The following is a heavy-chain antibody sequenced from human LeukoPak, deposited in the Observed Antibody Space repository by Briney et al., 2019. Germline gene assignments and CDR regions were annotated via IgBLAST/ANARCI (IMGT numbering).Heavy chain of an antibody. CDR2: ISAYNGNT. J-gene: IGHJ4*02. Sequence: ASVKVSCKASGGTFSSYAISWVRQAPGQGLEWMGWISAYNGNTNYAQKLQGRVTMTTDTSTSTAYMELRSLRSDDTAVYYCAGHDILTGSTLFDYWGQGTLVTVSS. V-gene: IGHV1-18*01. D-gene: IGHD3-9*01. CDR1: GGTFSSYA. CDR3: AGHDILTGSTLFDY.